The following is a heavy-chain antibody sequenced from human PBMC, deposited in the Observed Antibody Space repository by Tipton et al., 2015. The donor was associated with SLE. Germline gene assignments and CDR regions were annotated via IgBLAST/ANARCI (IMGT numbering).Heavy chain of an antibody. CDR1: GGSISSSSYY. D-gene: IGHD4-11*01. J-gene: IGHJ5*02. Sequence: TLSLTCTVSGGSISSSSYYWGWIRQPPGKGLEWIGSIYHSGSTYYNPSLKSRVTISVDTSKNQFSLKLSSVTAADTAVYYCARYPESNYHWFGPWGQGALVTVSS. CDR3: ARYPESNYHWFGP. V-gene: IGHV4-39*07. CDR2: IYHSGST.